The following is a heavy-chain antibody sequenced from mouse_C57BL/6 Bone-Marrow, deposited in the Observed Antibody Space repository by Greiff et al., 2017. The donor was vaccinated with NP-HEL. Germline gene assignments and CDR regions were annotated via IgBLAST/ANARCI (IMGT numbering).Heavy chain of an antibody. CDR2: IYPGDGDT. CDR1: GYAFSSSW. D-gene: IGHD2-3*01. Sequence: VQLQQSGPELVKPGASVKISCKASGYAFSSSWMNWVKQRPGKGLEWIGRIYPGDGDTNYNGKFKGKATLTADKSSSTAYMQLSSLTSEDSAVYFCARSGGYYAYWGQGTLVTVSA. J-gene: IGHJ3*01. CDR3: ARSGGYYAY. V-gene: IGHV1-82*01.